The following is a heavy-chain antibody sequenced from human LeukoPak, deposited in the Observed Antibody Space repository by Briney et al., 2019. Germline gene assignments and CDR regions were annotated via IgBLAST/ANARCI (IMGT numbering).Heavy chain of an antibody. CDR1: GFTFSSYS. Sequence: GGSLRLSCAASGFTFSSYSMNWVRQAPGKGLEWVSYISSSGSTIYYADSVKGRFTISRDNAKNSLYLQMNSLRAEDTAVYYCAGRVATWFDPWGQGTLVTVSS. CDR2: ISSSGSTI. V-gene: IGHV3-48*04. D-gene: IGHD5-12*01. J-gene: IGHJ5*02. CDR3: AGRVATWFDP.